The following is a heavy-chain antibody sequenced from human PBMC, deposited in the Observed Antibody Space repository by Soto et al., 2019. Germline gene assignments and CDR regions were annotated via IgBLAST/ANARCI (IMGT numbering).Heavy chain of an antibody. CDR3: AKDKSTGEYSYYRYMDV. D-gene: IGHD4-17*01. V-gene: IGHV3-9*01. J-gene: IGHJ6*03. CDR2: ISWNSGQL. Sequence: EVLLVESGGGLVQPDRPLRLSCAASGFNFENYAMHWVRQAPGKGLEWVSGISWNSGQLDYAGSVRGRFTISRDNGKNSLYLEMNSLRPDETALYFCAKDKSTGEYSYYRYMDVWGRGTTVIVSS. CDR1: GFNFENYA.